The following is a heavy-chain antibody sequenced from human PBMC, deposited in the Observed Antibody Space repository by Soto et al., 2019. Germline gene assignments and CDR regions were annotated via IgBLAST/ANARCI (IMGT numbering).Heavy chain of an antibody. CDR2: IYYSGST. D-gene: IGHD2-8*01. J-gene: IGHJ5*02. CDR1: GGSVSSGSYY. Sequence: PSETLSLTCTVSGGSVSSGSYYWSWIRQPPGKGLEWIGYIYYSGSTNYNPSLKSRVTISVDTSKNQFSLKLSSVTAADTAVYYRATESRDLYFGGFDPWGQGTLVTVSS. CDR3: ATESRDLYFGGFDP. V-gene: IGHV4-61*01.